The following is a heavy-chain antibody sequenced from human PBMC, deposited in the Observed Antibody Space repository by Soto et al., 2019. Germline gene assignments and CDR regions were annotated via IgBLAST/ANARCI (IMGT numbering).Heavy chain of an antibody. D-gene: IGHD6-19*01. V-gene: IGHV1-69*13. CDR2: IIPIFGTA. J-gene: IGHJ4*02. CDR3: ARASRDKGSGSLYFDY. CDR1: GGTFSSYA. Sequence: ASVEVSCKXSGGTFSSYAISWVRQAPGQGLEWMGGIIPIFGTANYAQKFQGRVTITADESTSTAYMELSSLRSEDTAVYYCARASRDKGSGSLYFDYWGQGTLVTVSS.